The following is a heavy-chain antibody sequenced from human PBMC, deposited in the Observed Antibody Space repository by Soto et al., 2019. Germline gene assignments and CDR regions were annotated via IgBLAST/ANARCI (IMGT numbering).Heavy chain of an antibody. CDR1: GDSIDSASYY. CDR3: ASLNGSFLSFFDN. Sequence: HVQLQESGPGLVRPSQTLSLTCTVSGDSIDSASYYWGWVRQPPGKGLQWIGYIHYTGSTFYNPSLKSRVTFSVDMSKNQFSLNLTSVTAADTAMYYCASLNGSFLSFFDNWGQGVLVTVSS. V-gene: IGHV4-30-4*01. D-gene: IGHD2-8*01. J-gene: IGHJ4*02. CDR2: IHYTGST.